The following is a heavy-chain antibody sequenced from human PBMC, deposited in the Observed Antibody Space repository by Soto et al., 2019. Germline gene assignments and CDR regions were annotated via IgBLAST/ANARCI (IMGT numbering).Heavy chain of an antibody. D-gene: IGHD3-10*01. Sequence: QVQLVQSGAEVKKPGASVKVSCKASGYTFTSYYMHWVRQAPGQGLEWMGIINPSGGSTSYAQKFQGRVTMTRDTSTSTVHMELSSLRSEDTAVYYCARDYYGSGSYPAYYFDYWGQGTLVTVSS. V-gene: IGHV1-46*01. CDR1: GYTFTSYY. CDR3: ARDYYGSGSYPAYYFDY. CDR2: INPSGGST. J-gene: IGHJ4*02.